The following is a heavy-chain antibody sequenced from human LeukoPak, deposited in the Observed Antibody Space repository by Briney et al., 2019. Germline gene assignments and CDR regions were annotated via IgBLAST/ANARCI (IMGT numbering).Heavy chain of an antibody. J-gene: IGHJ6*03. CDR3: ATGAGPLKYYYYMDV. D-gene: IGHD7-27*01. V-gene: IGHV3-66*01. Sequence: GRSLRLSCAASGFTFDDYAMHWVRQAPGKGLEWVSVIYDTGSKYYADSVKGRFTISRDNDKNTLFLQMNSLRADDTAVYYCATGAGPLKYYYYMDVWGTGAAVTISS. CDR1: GFTFDDYA. CDR2: IYDTGSK.